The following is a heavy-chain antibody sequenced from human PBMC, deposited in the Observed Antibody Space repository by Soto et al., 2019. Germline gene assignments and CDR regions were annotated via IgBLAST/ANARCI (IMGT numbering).Heavy chain of an antibody. D-gene: IGHD6-13*01. Sequence: GGSLRLSCAASGFTFSSYGMHWVRQAPGKGLEWVAVISYDGSNKYYADSVKGRFTISRDNSKNTLYLQMNSLRAEDTAVYYCAKADSSSWYGYYYMDVWGKGTTVTVSS. J-gene: IGHJ6*03. CDR2: ISYDGSNK. CDR1: GFTFSSYG. V-gene: IGHV3-30*18. CDR3: AKADSSSWYGYYYMDV.